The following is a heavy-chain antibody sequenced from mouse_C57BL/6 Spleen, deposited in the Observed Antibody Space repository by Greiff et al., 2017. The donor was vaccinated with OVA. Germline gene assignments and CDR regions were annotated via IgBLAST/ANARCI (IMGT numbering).Heavy chain of an antibody. CDR2: IHPSDSDT. J-gene: IGHJ2*01. CDR1: GYTFTSYW. D-gene: IGHD2-4*01. V-gene: IGHV1-74*01. CDR3: ASLLDYDYDFDY. Sequence: VQLQQPGAELVKPGASVKVSCKASGYTFTSYWMHWVKQRPGQGLEWIGRIHPSDSDTNYNQKFKGKATLTVDKSSSTAYMQLSSLTSEDSAVYYCASLLDYDYDFDYWGQGTTLKVSS.